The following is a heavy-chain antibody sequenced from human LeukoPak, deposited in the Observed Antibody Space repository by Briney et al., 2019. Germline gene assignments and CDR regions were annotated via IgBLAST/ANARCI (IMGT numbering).Heavy chain of an antibody. V-gene: IGHV3-64D*09. CDR1: GFTFSSFA. J-gene: IGHJ4*02. CDR3: ATERATIAAAGRDY. Sequence: GGSLRLSCSASGFTFSSFAMHWVRQAPGKGLEYVSSISSNGGSTDYADSVKGRFAISRDNSKSTLWLQMSSLRAEDAAVYYCATERATIAAAGRDYWGQGTLVTVSS. D-gene: IGHD6-13*01. CDR2: ISSNGGST.